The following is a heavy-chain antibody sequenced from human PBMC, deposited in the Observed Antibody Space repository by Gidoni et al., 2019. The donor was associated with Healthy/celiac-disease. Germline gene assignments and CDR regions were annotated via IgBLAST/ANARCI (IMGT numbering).Heavy chain of an antibody. CDR2: IYYSGST. V-gene: IGHV4-30-4*01. CDR1: GGSIRRGDYY. CDR3: ARDRIVTLYNWKAEMWFDP. D-gene: IGHD1-20*01. J-gene: IGHJ5*02. Sequence: QVQLQESGPGLVKPSQTLSLPCPVSGGSIRRGDYYWSWIRQPPGKGLEWMGYIYYSGSTYYNPSLKSRVTISVDTSKNQFSLKLSSVTAADTAVYYCARDRIVTLYNWKAEMWFDPWGQGTLVTVSS.